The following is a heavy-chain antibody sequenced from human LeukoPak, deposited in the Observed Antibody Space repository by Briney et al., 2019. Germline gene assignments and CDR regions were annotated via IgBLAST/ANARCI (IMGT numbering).Heavy chain of an antibody. CDR3: ARGVVPAAIWQNWFDP. D-gene: IGHD2-2*01. Sequence: PGGSLRLSCAASGFTFSSYAMSWVRQAPGKGLEWIGGIYHSGSTYDDPSLKSRVTISVDTSKNQFSLKLSSVTAADTAVYYCARGVVPAAIWQNWFDPWGQGTLVTVSS. CDR2: IYHSGST. CDR1: GFTFSSYA. J-gene: IGHJ5*02. V-gene: IGHV4-38-2*01.